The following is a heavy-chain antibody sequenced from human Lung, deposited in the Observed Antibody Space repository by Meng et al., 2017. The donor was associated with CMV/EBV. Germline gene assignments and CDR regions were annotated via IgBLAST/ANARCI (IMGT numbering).Heavy chain of an antibody. J-gene: IGHJ4*02. CDR3: ARLPQTITRDYWGYQFDD. Sequence: GESXKISCAASGVTVSSCWMSWVRQAPGKGLEWVANIKQDESEKYYVDSVKGRFTISRDNAKNSLYLQLNTLRADDTAVYYCARLPQTITRDYWGYQFDDXGQGXLVTVSS. CDR1: GVTVSSCW. D-gene: IGHD7-27*01. V-gene: IGHV3-7*01. CDR2: IKQDESEK.